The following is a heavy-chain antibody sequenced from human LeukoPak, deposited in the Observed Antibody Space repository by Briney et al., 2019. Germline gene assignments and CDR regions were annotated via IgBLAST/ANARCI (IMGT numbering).Heavy chain of an antibody. Sequence: GGSLRLSCAASGFSFTESGMHWVRQAPGRGLEWLAFIQFHGSDIFYADSVEGRFTISRDNSRNTLYLQMNSLRPEDTAVYYCAIDNPIEKVPGLGPGSWGQGTLVTVSS. V-gene: IGHV3-30*02. D-gene: IGHD2-2*01. CDR3: AIDNPIEKVPGLGPGS. J-gene: IGHJ5*02. CDR2: IQFHGSDI. CDR1: GFSFTESG.